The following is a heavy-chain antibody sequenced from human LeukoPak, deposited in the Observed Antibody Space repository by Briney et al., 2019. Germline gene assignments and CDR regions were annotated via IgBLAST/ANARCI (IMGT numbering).Heavy chain of an antibody. D-gene: IGHD6-13*01. CDR3: ARDGGSSWYRPGQNWFDP. CDR1: GGTLSSYA. Sequence: SVKVSCKASGGTLSSYAISWVRQAPGQGLEWMGGIIPIFGTANYAQKFQGRVTITTDESTSTAYMELSSLRSEDTAVYYCARDGGSSWYRPGQNWFDPWGQGTLVTVSS. CDR2: IIPIFGTA. V-gene: IGHV1-69*05. J-gene: IGHJ5*02.